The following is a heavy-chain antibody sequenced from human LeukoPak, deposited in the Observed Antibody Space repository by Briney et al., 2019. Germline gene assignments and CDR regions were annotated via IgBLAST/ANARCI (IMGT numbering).Heavy chain of an antibody. V-gene: IGHV3-53*01. CDR3: AKVRGGFGELLSNYYYYYGMDV. J-gene: IGHJ6*04. CDR2: IYSGGNT. Sequence: GGSLRLSCAASGFTVSSSYMSWVRQAPGKGLEWVSVIYSGGNTYYADSVKGRFTISRDNSKNTLYLQMNSLRAEDTAVYYCAKVRGGFGELLSNYYYYYGMDVWGKGTTVTVSS. CDR1: GFTVSSSY. D-gene: IGHD3-10*01.